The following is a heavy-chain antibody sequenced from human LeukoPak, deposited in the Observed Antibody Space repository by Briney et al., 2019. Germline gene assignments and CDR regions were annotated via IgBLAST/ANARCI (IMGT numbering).Heavy chain of an antibody. CDR2: IYYSGST. V-gene: IGHV4-30-4*07. J-gene: IGHJ4*02. CDR1: GGSISSGGYS. D-gene: IGHD3-22*01. CDR3: ARERTLFPGDSSGYFDY. Sequence: PSQTLSLTCAVSGGSISSGGYSWSWIRQPPGKGLEWIGYIYYSGSTYYNPSLKSRVTISVDTSKNQFSLKLSSVTAADTAVYYCARERTLFPGDSSGYFDYWGQGILVTVSS.